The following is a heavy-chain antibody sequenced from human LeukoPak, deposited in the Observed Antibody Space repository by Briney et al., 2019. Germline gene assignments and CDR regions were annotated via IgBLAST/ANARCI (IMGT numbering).Heavy chain of an antibody. CDR3: ARRGNDILTGGGQIDY. D-gene: IGHD3-9*01. V-gene: IGHV4-39*01. CDR2: IYYSGST. CDR1: GGSISSSSYY. J-gene: IGHJ4*02. Sequence: PSETLSLTCTVSGGSISSSSYYWGWIRQPPGKGLEWIGSIYYSGSTYYNPSLKSRVTISVDTSKNQFSLKLSSATAADTAVYYCARRGNDILTGGGQIDYWGQGTRVTVSS.